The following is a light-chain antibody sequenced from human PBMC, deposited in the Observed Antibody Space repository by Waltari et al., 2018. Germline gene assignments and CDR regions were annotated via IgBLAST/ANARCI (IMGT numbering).Light chain of an antibody. CDR2: EPS. V-gene: IGLV1-40*01. J-gene: IGLJ1*01. Sequence: QSVLAQPPSVSGAPGQRVTISCTGSSSNIGADYDVHRYQQLPGTAPKLAIYEPSHRPPRVPDRFSGSRSGTSASLAITGLQAEEEADYYCKSYDSGLRGVFGTGTKVTVL. CDR3: KSYDSGLRGV. CDR1: SSNIGADYD.